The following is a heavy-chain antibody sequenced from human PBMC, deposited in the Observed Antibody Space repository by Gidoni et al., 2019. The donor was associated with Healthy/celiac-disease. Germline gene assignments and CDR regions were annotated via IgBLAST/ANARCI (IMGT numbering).Heavy chain of an antibody. J-gene: IGHJ6*02. CDR3: ASAPRSRGWYRSMYDYYYGMDV. CDR1: GGSISSYY. D-gene: IGHD6-19*01. CDR2: IYYSGST. V-gene: IGHV4-59*08. Sequence: QVQLQESGPGLVKPSETLSLTCTVSGGSISSYYWSWIRQPPGKGLAWIGYIYYSGSTNYNPSLKSRVTISVDTSKNQFSLKLSSVTAADTAVYYCASAPRSRGWYRSMYDYYYGMDVWGQGTTVTVS.